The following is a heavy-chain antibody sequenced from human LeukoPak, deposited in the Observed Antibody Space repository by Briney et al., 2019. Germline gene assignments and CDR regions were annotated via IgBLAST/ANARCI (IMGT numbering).Heavy chain of an antibody. V-gene: IGHV3-23*01. CDR3: AKVVSTTVSYWYGMDA. Sequence: QAGRSLRLSCAASGFTFSTYPMIWVRQAPGKGLDSFASISGSGGTTYYTDSVKGRFTISRDNFKNTVYLQMNSLRAEDTAVYYCAKVVSTTVSYWYGMDAWGQGTTVTVSS. CDR1: GFTFSTYP. D-gene: IGHD5/OR15-5a*01. J-gene: IGHJ6*02. CDR2: ISGSGGTT.